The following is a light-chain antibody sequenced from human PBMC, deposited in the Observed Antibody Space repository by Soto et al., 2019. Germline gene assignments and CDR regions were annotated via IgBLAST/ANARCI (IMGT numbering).Light chain of an antibody. V-gene: IGLV2-14*01. Sequence: QSVLTQPASVSGSPGQSITISCTGTDSDIGGYNYVSWYQHHPGKAPKLMICEVSNRPSGVSNRFSGSKSGNTASLTISGLQAEDEAEYYCSSYTILNTVVFGGGTKVTVL. J-gene: IGLJ2*01. CDR2: EVS. CDR3: SSYTILNTVV. CDR1: DSDIGGYNY.